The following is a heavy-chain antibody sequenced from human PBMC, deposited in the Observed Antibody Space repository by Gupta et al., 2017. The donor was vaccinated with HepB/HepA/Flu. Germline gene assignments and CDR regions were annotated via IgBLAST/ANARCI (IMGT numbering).Heavy chain of an antibody. J-gene: IGHJ4*02. Sequence: QVQLQESGPGLVKPSETLSLTCTVSGGPISSYYWSWIRQPPGKGLEWIGYIYYIGSTNYNPSLKSRVTISVDTSKNQFSLKLSSVTAADTAVYYCARDRYGNYFDYWGQGTLVTVSS. V-gene: IGHV4-59*01. D-gene: IGHD4-17*01. CDR2: IYYIGST. CDR3: ARDRYGNYFDY. CDR1: GGPISSYY.